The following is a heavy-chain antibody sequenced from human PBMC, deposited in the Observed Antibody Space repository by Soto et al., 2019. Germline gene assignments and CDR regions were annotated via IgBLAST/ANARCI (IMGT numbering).Heavy chain of an antibody. J-gene: IGHJ3*02. D-gene: IGHD2-2*01. V-gene: IGHV3-23*01. CDR1: GFTFSSYA. CDR3: AKDHQWAKYCSSTSCYSHAFDI. Sequence: GGSLRLSCAASGFTFSSYAMSWVRQAPGKGLEWVSAISGSGGSTYYADSVKGRFTISRDNSKNTLYLQMNSLRAEDTAVYYCAKDHQWAKYCSSTSCYSHAFDIWGQGTMVTVSS. CDR2: ISGSGGST.